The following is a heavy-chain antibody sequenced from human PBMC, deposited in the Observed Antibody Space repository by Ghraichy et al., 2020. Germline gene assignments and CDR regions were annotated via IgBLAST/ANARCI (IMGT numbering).Heavy chain of an antibody. CDR3: AKDVAASNPRPYYYDSSGYYYPDVFQH. CDR1: GFTFSSDG. J-gene: IGHJ1*01. Sequence: GGSLRLSCAASGFTFSSDGMHWVRQAPGKGLEWVAVISYDGSNKYYADSVRGRFTISRDNSKNTLYLQMNSLRAEDTAVYYCAKDVAASNPRPYYYDSSGYYYPDVFQHWGQGTLVTVSS. CDR2: ISYDGSNK. D-gene: IGHD3-22*01. V-gene: IGHV3-30*18.